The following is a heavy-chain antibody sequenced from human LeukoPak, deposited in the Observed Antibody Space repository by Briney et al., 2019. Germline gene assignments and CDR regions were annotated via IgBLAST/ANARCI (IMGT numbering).Heavy chain of an antibody. CDR3: ARDTGYCSSTSCSRYYYGMDV. Sequence: PSETLSLTCTVSGGSISSYYWSWIRQPPGKGLEWIGYIYYSGSTNYNPSLKSRATISVDTSKNQFSLKLSSVTAADTAVYYCARDTGYCSSTSCSRYYYGMDVWGKGTTVTVSS. V-gene: IGHV4-59*01. CDR2: IYYSGST. J-gene: IGHJ6*04. D-gene: IGHD2-2*01. CDR1: GGSISSYY.